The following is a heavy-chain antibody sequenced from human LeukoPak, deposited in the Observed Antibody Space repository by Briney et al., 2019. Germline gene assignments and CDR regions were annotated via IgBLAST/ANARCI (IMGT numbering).Heavy chain of an antibody. D-gene: IGHD5-12*01. CDR2: INTNTGIP. CDR3: ARGDRMAYSAHDFWVFDF. Sequence: ASVKVSCKASGYTFTSYDINWVRQAPGQGLEWMGWINTNTGIPTYGQGFTGRFVFSLDTSVSTSYLQITSLKAEDTAVYYCARGDRMAYSAHDFWVFDFWDQGTLVTVSS. CDR1: GYTFTSYD. J-gene: IGHJ4*02. V-gene: IGHV7-4-1*02.